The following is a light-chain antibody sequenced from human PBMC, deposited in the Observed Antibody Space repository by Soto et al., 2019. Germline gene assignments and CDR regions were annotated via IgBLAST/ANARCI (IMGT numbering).Light chain of an antibody. J-gene: IGKJ1*01. V-gene: IGKV1-5*01. CDR3: QQYNSYSKT. CDR2: DAS. Sequence: GDRVTITCRASQSISSWLAWYQQKPGKAPKLLIFDASSLESGVPSRFSGSGSGTEFTLTISSLQPDDFATYYCQQYNSYSKTSGQGTKA. CDR1: QSISSW.